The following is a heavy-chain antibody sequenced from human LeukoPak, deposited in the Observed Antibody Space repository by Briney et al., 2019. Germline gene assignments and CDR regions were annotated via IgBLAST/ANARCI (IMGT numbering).Heavy chain of an antibody. CDR1: GFTLSSYG. V-gene: IGHV3-30*02. J-gene: IGHJ4*02. Sequence: GGSLRLSCAASGFTLSSYGMHWVRQAPGKGLEWAAFIRYDGSNKYYADSVKGRFTISRDNSKNTLYLQMSSLRAEDTAVYYCAKAAGEYSSGWTGYYFDYWGQGTLVTVSS. D-gene: IGHD6-19*01. CDR3: AKAAGEYSSGWTGYYFDY. CDR2: IRYDGSNK.